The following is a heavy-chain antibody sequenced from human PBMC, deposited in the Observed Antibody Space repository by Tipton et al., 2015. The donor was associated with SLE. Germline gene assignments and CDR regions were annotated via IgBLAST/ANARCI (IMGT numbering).Heavy chain of an antibody. Sequence: TLSLTCAVSGYSISSGYYWGWIRQPPGKGLEWIGSIYYSGSTYYNPSLKSRVTISVDTSKNQFSLKLSSVTAADTAVYYCARVRTTVTRGYYYYMDVWGKGTTVTVSS. CDR3: ARVRTTVTRGYYYYMDV. CDR2: IYYSGST. D-gene: IGHD4-17*01. V-gene: IGHV4-38-2*01. CDR1: GYSISSGYY. J-gene: IGHJ6*03.